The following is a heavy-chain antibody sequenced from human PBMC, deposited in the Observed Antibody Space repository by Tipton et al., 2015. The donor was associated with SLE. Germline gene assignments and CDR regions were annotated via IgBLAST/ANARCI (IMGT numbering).Heavy chain of an antibody. D-gene: IGHD4-17*01. J-gene: IGHJ4*02. V-gene: IGHV3-30-3*02. CDR3: AKSGTPVTPEY. CDR2: ISYDGSNK. CDR1: GFTFSSYA. Sequence: SLRLSCAASGFTFSSYAMHWVRQAPGKGLEWVAVISYDGSNKYYADSVKGRFTISRDNSKNTLYLQMNSLRAEDTAVYYCAKSGTPVTPEYWGQGTLVPVSS.